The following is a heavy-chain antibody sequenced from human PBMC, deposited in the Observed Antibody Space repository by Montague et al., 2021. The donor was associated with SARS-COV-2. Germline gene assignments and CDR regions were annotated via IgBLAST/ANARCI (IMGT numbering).Heavy chain of an antibody. CDR2: IYYGGST. V-gene: IGHV4-59*01. Sequence: SETLSLTCTVSGGSISSYYWSWIRQPPGKGLEWIGYIYYGGSTNXNPSFKGRVTISVDASKNQFSLKLSSVTAADTAVYYCARVFPRWLQFDPYFDYWGQGTLVTVSS. J-gene: IGHJ4*02. D-gene: IGHD5-24*01. CDR3: ARVFPRWLQFDPYFDY. CDR1: GGSISSYY.